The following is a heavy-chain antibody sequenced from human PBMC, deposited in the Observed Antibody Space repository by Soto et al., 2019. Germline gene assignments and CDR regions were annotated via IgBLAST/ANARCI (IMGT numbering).Heavy chain of an antibody. CDR2: IYPGDSDA. CDR3: ARQGYNYGYDY. D-gene: IGHD5-18*01. CDR1: GNRFTPYW. Sequence: PGESLKISCQGSGNRFTPYWIAWVRQTPGKGLEWVGVIYPGDSDARYSPSFQGQVTISADKSISTAYLQWSSLKASDTAMYYCARQGYNYGYDYWGQGTLVTVSS. V-gene: IGHV5-51*01. J-gene: IGHJ4*02.